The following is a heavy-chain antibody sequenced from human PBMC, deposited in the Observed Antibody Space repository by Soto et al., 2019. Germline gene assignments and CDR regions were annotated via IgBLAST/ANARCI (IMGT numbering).Heavy chain of an antibody. CDR2: IGRSGTP. Sequence: EVKLLESGGGLVQPGGSLRLSCTASGFTFSSSAMTWVRQAPGKGLEWVSAIGRSGTPYYADSVKGRFTISRDNSKNTLNLQMSNLRDEDTAVYSCADSSGYYGGIYWGQGTLVTVSS. CDR3: ADSSGYYGGIY. D-gene: IGHD3-22*01. J-gene: IGHJ4*02. V-gene: IGHV3-23*01. CDR1: GFTFSSSA.